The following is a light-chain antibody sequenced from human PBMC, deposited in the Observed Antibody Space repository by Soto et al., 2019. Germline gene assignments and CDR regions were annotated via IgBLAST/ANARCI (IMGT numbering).Light chain of an antibody. CDR2: NDN. Sequence: QSVLTQPPSASGTPGQRVTISCSGSSSNIGSDTVSWYQHLPGTAPKLLIYNDNQRPSGVPDRFFGSKSGTSVSLAISGLQSQDEADYDCAAWDDSLNGLVFGGGTKLTVL. CDR3: AAWDDSLNGLV. CDR1: SSNIGSDT. J-gene: IGLJ2*01. V-gene: IGLV1-44*01.